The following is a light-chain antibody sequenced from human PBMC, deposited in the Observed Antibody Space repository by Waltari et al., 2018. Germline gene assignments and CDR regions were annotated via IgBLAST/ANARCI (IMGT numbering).Light chain of an antibody. CDR1: QGISSY. CDR3: QQYYSYPRT. J-gene: IGKJ1*01. V-gene: IGKV1-8*01. Sequence: AIRRTQSPSSLSASTGDRVTITCRASQGISSYLAWYQQKPGKAPKLLIYAASPLQSGVPSRFSGSGSGTDFTLTISCLQSEDFATYYCQQYYSYPRTFGQGTKVEIK. CDR2: AAS.